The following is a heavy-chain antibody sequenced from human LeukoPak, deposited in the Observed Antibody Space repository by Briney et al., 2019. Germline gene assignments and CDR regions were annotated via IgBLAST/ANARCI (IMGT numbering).Heavy chain of an antibody. Sequence: ASVKVSCKASGYTFTGYYIHWVRQAPGQGLEWMGWINPNSGGTNYAQKFQGRVTVTRDASISTAYMELSRLRSDDTAVYYCARVDDRGHYYDSSGPRKLFDYWGQGTLVTVSS. CDR1: GYTFTGYY. D-gene: IGHD3-22*01. CDR3: ARVDDRGHYYDSSGPRKLFDY. J-gene: IGHJ4*02. V-gene: IGHV1-2*02. CDR2: INPNSGGT.